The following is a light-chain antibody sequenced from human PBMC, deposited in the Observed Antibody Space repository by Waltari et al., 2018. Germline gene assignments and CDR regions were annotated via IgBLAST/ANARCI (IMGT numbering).Light chain of an antibody. V-gene: IGLV2-23*01. CDR2: EGS. Sequence: QSALTQPASVSGSPGQSITISCTGTSSDVGSYNLVSWYQQHPGKAPNLMIYEGSKRPSGVSNRFSGAKSGNTASRTISGLQAEDEADYYCCSYAGSSWVFGGGTKLTVL. J-gene: IGLJ3*02. CDR3: CSYAGSSWV. CDR1: SSDVGSYNL.